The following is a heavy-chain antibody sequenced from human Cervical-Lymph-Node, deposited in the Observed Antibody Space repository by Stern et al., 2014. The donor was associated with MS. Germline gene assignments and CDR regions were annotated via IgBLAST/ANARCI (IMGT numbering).Heavy chain of an antibody. Sequence: QVQLQESGPGLVKPSQTLSLTCTVSGGSISSGNYYWNWIRQHPGKGLEWIGYIDNSGSTFYNPSLKSRLTISEDTSRNQFSLKLSSVTAADTAVYYCARLKVVTTYPRFRYFDHWGQGTLVTVSS. J-gene: IGHJ4*02. V-gene: IGHV4-31*03. CDR3: ARLKVVTTYPRFRYFDH. D-gene: IGHD3-22*01. CDR2: IDNSGST. CDR1: GGSISSGNYY.